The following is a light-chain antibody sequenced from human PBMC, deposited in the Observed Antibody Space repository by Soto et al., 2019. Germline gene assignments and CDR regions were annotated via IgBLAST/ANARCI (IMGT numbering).Light chain of an antibody. V-gene: IGLV2-23*01. Sequence: QSALTQPASVSGSPGQSITISCTETSSDVGSYNLVSWYQQHPGKAPKLMIYEGNKRPSGVSNRFSGSKSGNTASLTISGLQAEDEADYYCCSYAGSSTWVFGGGTKLTVL. J-gene: IGLJ3*02. CDR3: CSYAGSSTWV. CDR1: SSDVGSYNL. CDR2: EGN.